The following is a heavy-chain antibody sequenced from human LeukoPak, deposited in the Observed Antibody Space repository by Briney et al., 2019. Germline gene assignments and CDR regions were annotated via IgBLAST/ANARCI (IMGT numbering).Heavy chain of an antibody. Sequence: PSETLSLTCTVAGGSISTHRYYWAWIRQPPGKGLEWIGSVSHRGNTYYRSSLKSRVTISVDTSKNQFSLKLSSVTAADTAVYYCASVVAAAGPAPPDYWGQGTLVTVSS. CDR3: ASVVAAAGPAPPDY. D-gene: IGHD6-13*01. CDR2: VSHRGNT. CDR1: GGSISTHRYY. J-gene: IGHJ4*02. V-gene: IGHV4-39*07.